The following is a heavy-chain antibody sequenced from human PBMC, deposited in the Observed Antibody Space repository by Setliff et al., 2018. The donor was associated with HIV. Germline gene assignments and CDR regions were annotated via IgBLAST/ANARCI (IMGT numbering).Heavy chain of an antibody. CDR1: GFVFRDHS. Sequence: PGGSLRLSCTASGFVFRDHSLHWVRQAPGGGLEWLSYISGTGTTVSYADSVRGRFIISRDSVRNVLYLQMKNLRVEDTALYYCVRDQLRRPGRWDFDCWGQGTLVTVSS. V-gene: IGHV3-48*01. D-gene: IGHD1-26*01. CDR3: VRDQLRRPGRWDFDC. J-gene: IGHJ4*02. CDR2: ISGTGTTV.